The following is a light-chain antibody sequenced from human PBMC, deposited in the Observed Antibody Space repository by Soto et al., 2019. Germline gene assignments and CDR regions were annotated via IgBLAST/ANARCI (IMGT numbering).Light chain of an antibody. V-gene: IGKV3-20*01. CDR3: QQYGSSFT. J-gene: IGKJ3*01. CDR2: AAS. Sequence: EIVLTQSPGTLSLSPGERATLSCRASQSVSSNYLAWYRQKPGQAPRLLIYAASSRATGTPDRFSGSGSGTDFTLTISRLEPEDFAVYYCQQYGSSFTFGPGTKVDIK. CDR1: QSVSSNY.